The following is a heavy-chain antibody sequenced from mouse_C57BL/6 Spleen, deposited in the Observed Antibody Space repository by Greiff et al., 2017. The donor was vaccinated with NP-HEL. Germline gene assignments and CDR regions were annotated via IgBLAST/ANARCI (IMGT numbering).Heavy chain of an antibody. CDR2: INPNNGGT. Sequence: EVQLQQSGPELVKPGASVKISCKASGYTFTDYYMNWVKQSHGKSLEWIGDINPNNGGTSYNQKFKGKATLTVDKSSSTAYMELRSLTSEDSAVYYCARTGLTGTGGYFDYWGQGTTLTVSS. V-gene: IGHV1-26*01. D-gene: IGHD4-1*01. CDR3: ARTGLTGTGGYFDY. CDR1: GYTFTDYY. J-gene: IGHJ2*01.